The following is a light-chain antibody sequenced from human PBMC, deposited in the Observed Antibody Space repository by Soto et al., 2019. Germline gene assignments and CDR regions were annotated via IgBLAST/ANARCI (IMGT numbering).Light chain of an antibody. CDR2: KAS. CDR1: QSVSNY. CDR3: QQYSSYPRT. Sequence: DIQMTQSPSTLSASVGDRVTITCRASQSVSNYLAWYQQKPEKAPKLLIYKASSLERGVPSRFSGSGSGTEFTLTTSSLQPEDFATYYCQQYSSYPRTFGQGTKVEIK. V-gene: IGKV1-5*03. J-gene: IGKJ1*01.